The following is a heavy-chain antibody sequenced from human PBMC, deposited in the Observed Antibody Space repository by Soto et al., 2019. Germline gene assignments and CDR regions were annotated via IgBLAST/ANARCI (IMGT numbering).Heavy chain of an antibody. D-gene: IGHD4-17*01. V-gene: IGHV3-33*01. J-gene: IGHJ4*02. CDR3: ARVTTRSGGSRPFDY. CDR1: GFTFSSYG. Sequence: QVQLVESGGGVVQPGRSLRLSCAASGFTFSSYGMHWVRQAPGKGLEWVAVIWYDGSNKYYADSVKGRFTISRDNSKNTLYLQMTSLRAEDTAVYYCARVTTRSGGSRPFDYWGQGTLVNVSS. CDR2: IWYDGSNK.